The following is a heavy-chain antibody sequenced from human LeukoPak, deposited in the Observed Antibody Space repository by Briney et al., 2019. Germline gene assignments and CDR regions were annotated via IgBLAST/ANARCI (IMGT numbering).Heavy chain of an antibody. CDR3: ARGRMEQKFGERLDY. CDR2: IWYDGSNK. J-gene: IGHJ4*02. D-gene: IGHD3-10*01. CDR1: GFTFSSYV. Sequence: GGSLRLSCAASGFTFSSYVMHWVRQAPGKGLEWVAVIWYDGSNKYYADSVKGRFTISRDNSKNTLYLQMNSLRAEDTAVYYCARGRMEQKFGERLDYWGQGTLVTVSS. V-gene: IGHV3-33*01.